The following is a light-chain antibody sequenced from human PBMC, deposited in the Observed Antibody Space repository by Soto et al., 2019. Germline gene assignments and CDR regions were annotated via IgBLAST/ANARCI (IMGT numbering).Light chain of an antibody. CDR2: GNS. CDR1: SSNIGAGYD. Sequence: QSVLKQPPSVSGAPGQRVTISCTGSSSNIGAGYDVHWYQQLPGTAPKLLIYGNSNRPSGVPDRFSGSKSGTSASLAITGLQAEDEADYYCQSYDSSLSGSCVFGTGTKVTVL. J-gene: IGLJ1*01. CDR3: QSYDSSLSGSCV. V-gene: IGLV1-40*01.